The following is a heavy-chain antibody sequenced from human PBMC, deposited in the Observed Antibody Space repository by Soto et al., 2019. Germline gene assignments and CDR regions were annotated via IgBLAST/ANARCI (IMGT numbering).Heavy chain of an antibody. Sequence: EVQLVESGGGLVKPGRSLRLSCTASAFTFGDYTLSWFRQAPGKGLEWVGFIRTKAYGGTTEYAASVKGRFTISRDDSKSIAYLQMNSLKTEDTAVYYCTRDRGGSYSSLGFDYWGQGTLVTVSS. J-gene: IGHJ4*02. V-gene: IGHV3-49*05. CDR3: TRDRGGSYSSLGFDY. CDR2: IRTKAYGGTT. D-gene: IGHD1-26*01. CDR1: AFTFGDYT.